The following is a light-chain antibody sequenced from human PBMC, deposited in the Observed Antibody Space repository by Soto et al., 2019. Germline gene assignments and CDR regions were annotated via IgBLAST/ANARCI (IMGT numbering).Light chain of an antibody. Sequence: IVMTQSPSTLSVSPWERATLSCTASQSVSSNLAWYQQKPCQAPRLLIYGASTRATGIPDRFSGSGSGTEFILTISSLQSEDFAVYYCQEYNTWPWTFGQGTKVDIK. J-gene: IGKJ1*01. V-gene: IGKV3-15*01. CDR1: QSVSSN. CDR2: GAS. CDR3: QEYNTWPWT.